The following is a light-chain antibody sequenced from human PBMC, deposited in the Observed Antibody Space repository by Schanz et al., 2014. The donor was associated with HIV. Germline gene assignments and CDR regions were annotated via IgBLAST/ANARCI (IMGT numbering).Light chain of an antibody. CDR3: QQSNTFPYT. Sequence: IQMTQSPSTVSTSVGDRVTITCRASQTIGRLLAWYQQKPGRAPKLLIYQASILETGVPSRFSGSGSGTSFTLTITSLQPDDFATYYCQQSNTFPYTFGQGTKLDIK. V-gene: IGKV1-5*03. CDR1: QTIGRL. J-gene: IGKJ2*01. CDR2: QAS.